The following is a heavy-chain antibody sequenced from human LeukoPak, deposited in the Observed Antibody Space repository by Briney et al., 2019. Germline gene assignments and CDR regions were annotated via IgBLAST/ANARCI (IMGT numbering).Heavy chain of an antibody. Sequence: GGSLRLSCAASGFTLSSYSMNWVRQAPGKGLEWVSSISSSSSYIYYADSVKGRFTISRDNAKNSLYLQMNSLRAEDTAVYYCARDRGGWPDYWGQGTLVTVSS. D-gene: IGHD6-19*01. CDR3: ARDRGGWPDY. CDR1: GFTLSSYS. J-gene: IGHJ4*02. CDR2: ISSSSSYI. V-gene: IGHV3-21*06.